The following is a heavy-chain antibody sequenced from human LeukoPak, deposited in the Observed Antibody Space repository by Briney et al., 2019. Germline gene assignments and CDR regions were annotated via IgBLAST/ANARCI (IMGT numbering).Heavy chain of an antibody. J-gene: IGHJ4*02. V-gene: IGHV3-9*01. D-gene: IGHD6-13*01. Sequence: GRSLRLSCAASGFTFDDYAMHWVRQAPGKVLEWVAGMSWNSGSIGYADSVKGRFTISRDNAKNSLYLQMKSLRAEGTALYFCAKVISSSWYGGAFDYWGQGTLVTVSS. CDR1: GFTFDDYA. CDR3: AKVISSSWYGGAFDY. CDR2: MSWNSGSI.